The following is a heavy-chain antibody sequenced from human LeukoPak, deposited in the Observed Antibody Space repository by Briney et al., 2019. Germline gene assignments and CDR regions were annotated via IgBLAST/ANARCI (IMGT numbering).Heavy chain of an antibody. D-gene: IGHD3-3*02. CDR3: ARVGGHFDWFRS. J-gene: IGHJ5*01. CDR1: GGSISSYY. CDR2: IYYSGST. V-gene: IGHV4-59*06. Sequence: SETLSLTCTVSGGSISSYYWSWIRQHPGKGLEWIGYIYYSGSTLYNPSLQSRVTISVETSKNQFSLKLSSVTAADTAVYYCARVGGHFDWFRSWGQGTLVTVDS.